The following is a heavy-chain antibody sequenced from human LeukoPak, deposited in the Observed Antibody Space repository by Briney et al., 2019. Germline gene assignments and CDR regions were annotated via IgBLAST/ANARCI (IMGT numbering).Heavy chain of an antibody. CDR2: IKPDGSEK. CDR1: GFTFSDYW. V-gene: IGHV3-7*01. CDR3: ARDRNIHRI. Sequence: PGRSLRLSCAASGFTFSDYWMSWVRQAPGKGLQWVANIKPDGSEKYYVDSVKGRFTISRDNAKNSLYLQINSLRAEDTAVYYCARDRNIHRIWGQGTLVTVSS. J-gene: IGHJ4*02. D-gene: IGHD1/OR15-1a*01.